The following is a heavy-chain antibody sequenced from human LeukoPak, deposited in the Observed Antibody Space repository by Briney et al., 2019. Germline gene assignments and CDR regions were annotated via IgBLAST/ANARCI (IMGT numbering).Heavy chain of an antibody. D-gene: IGHD6-13*01. CDR2: ISGSGGST. V-gene: IGHV3-23*01. Sequence: GGSLRPSCAASAFTFSSYAMSWVRQAPGKGLEWVSAISGSGGSTYYADSVKVRFTISRDNSKNTLYLQMNSLRAEDTAVYYCATNSSRGVFDYWGQGTLVTVSS. CDR1: AFTFSSYA. J-gene: IGHJ4*02. CDR3: ATNSSRGVFDY.